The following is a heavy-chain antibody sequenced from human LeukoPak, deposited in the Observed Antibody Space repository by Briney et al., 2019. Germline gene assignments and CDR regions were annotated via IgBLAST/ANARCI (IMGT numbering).Heavy chain of an antibody. D-gene: IGHD3-22*01. CDR2: IIPILGIA. Sequence: ASVKVSCKASGGTFSSYAISWVRQAPGQGLEWMGRIIPILGIANYAQKFQGRVTITADKSTSTAYMELSSLRSEDTAVYYCARKYYDSSGYPYYFDYWGQGTLVTVSP. V-gene: IGHV1-69*04. CDR3: ARKYYDSSGYPYYFDY. J-gene: IGHJ4*02. CDR1: GGTFSSYA.